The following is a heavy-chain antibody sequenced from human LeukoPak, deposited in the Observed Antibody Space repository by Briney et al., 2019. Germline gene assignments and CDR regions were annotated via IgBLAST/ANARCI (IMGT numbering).Heavy chain of an antibody. CDR3: ARGDSSSSWLLSY. CDR1: GGTFSSYT. V-gene: IGHV1-69*02. J-gene: IGHJ4*02. D-gene: IGHD6-6*01. CDR2: IIPILGIA. Sequence: SVRVSCKASGGTFSSYTICWVRQAPGQGLEWMGRIIPILGIANYAQKFQGRVTITADKSTSTAYMELSSLRSEDTAVSYCARGDSSSSWLLSYWGQGTLVTVSS.